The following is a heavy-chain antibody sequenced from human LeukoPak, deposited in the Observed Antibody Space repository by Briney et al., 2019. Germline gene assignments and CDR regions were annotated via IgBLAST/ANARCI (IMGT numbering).Heavy chain of an antibody. J-gene: IGHJ4*02. CDR1: GYSISSGYY. CDR3: ARPRVGSYSFDY. CDR2: IYHSGKS. V-gene: IGHV4-38-2*02. Sequence: SETLSLTCSVSGYSISSGYYWDWIRQPPGKGLEWIASIYHSGKSYYNPSLESRVTISVDTSKNQISLKLSSVTAADTAVYYCARPRVGSYSFDYWGQGTLVTVSS. D-gene: IGHD1-26*01.